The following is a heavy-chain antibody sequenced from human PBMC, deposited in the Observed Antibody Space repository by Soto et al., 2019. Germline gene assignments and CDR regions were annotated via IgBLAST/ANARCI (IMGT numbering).Heavy chain of an antibody. CDR1: GGSISDYY. J-gene: IGHJ5*02. CDR2: IYYRGNT. CDR3: ARDSNLGWFDP. V-gene: IGHV4-59*12. Sequence: PSETLSLTCTVSGGSISDYYWSWIRQPPGKGLEWIGYIYYRGNTNYDPSLKSRVTISLDTSKNQFSLKLSSVTAADTAVYYCARDSNLGWFDPWGQGTLVTVSS.